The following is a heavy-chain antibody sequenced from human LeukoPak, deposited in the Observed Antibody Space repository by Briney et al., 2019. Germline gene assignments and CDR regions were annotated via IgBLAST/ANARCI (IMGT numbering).Heavy chain of an antibody. CDR3: ATYKSYYDSSGYQY. Sequence: GGSLRLSCAASGFTFSGFWMHWVRQAPGKGLVWVSCISFDGSDATYADSVKGRFTISRDNSKNTLYLQMNSLRAEDTAVYYCATYKSYYDSSGYQYWGQGTLVTVSS. J-gene: IGHJ4*02. CDR1: GFTFSGFW. CDR2: ISFDGSDA. D-gene: IGHD3-22*01. V-gene: IGHV3-74*01.